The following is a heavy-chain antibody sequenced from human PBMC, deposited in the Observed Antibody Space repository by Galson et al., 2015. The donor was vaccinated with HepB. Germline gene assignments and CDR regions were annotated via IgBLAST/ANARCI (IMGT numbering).Heavy chain of an antibody. J-gene: IGHJ3*02. CDR2: ITPFNGNT. CDR1: GSTFTYRY. CDR3: ATLEDGRRYAFDI. Sequence: SVTVSCKASGSTFTYRYLHWVRQAPGQALEWMGWITPFNGNTNYAQKFQDRVTITRDRSMSTAYMELSSLRSEDTAMYYCATLEDGRRYAFDIWGQGTMVTVSS. V-gene: IGHV1-45*02.